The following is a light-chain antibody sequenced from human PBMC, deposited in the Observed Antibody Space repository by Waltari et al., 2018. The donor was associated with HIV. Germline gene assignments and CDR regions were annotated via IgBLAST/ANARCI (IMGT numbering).Light chain of an antibody. V-gene: IGKV2D-29*01. CDR2: EVS. Sequence: IVMSQAPLSLSVTPGEPATISCKASQSLHHSDGKTYLYWYVQKAGQPPQLLIYEVSNRFSGVPDRFSGSVSVAYFTLKISRVESDDVGIYYCMQSIEFPYTFGQGTKVDI. J-gene: IGKJ2*01. CDR1: QSLHHSDGKTY. CDR3: MQSIEFPYT.